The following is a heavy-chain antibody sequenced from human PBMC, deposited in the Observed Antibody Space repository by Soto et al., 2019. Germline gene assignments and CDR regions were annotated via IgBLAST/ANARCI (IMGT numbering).Heavy chain of an antibody. J-gene: IGHJ5*02. CDR3: ARGADTVTPGWFDP. CDR1: GYSISSGYY. CDR2: IYHSVST. D-gene: IGHD4-17*01. Sequence: SETLSLTCAVSGYSISSGYYWGWIRQPPGKGLEWSAIIYHSVSTYYNPSLKSRVTISVDTSKNQFSLRMTSVTAADTAVYYCARGADTVTPGWFDPSGQGTLVTVSS. V-gene: IGHV4-38-2*01.